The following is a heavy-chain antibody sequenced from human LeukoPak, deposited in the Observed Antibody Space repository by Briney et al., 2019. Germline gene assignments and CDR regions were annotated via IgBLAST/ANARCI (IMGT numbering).Heavy chain of an antibody. J-gene: IGHJ6*02. CDR1: GFTFSDHY. CDR3: ARGPTVTFNYHYGMDV. V-gene: IGHV3-72*01. D-gene: IGHD4-17*01. CDR2: TRTKAKDYTT. Sequence: GGSLRLSCATSGFTFSDHYMDWVRQAPGKGLEWVARTRTKAKDYTTEYAASVKGRFTVSRDESMHSLYLQMNSLKTEDTAVYYCARGPTVTFNYHYGMDVWGQGTTVTVSS.